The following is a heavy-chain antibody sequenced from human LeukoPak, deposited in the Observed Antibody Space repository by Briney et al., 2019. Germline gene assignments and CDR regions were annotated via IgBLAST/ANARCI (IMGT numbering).Heavy chain of an antibody. CDR3: ARRYCSGGSCYGDYYGMDV. CDR1: GSTFSSYW. D-gene: IGHD2-15*01. V-gene: IGHV3-7*01. J-gene: IGHJ6*02. Sequence: GGSLRLSCAASGSTFSSYWMSWVRQAPGKGLEWVANIKQDGSEKYYVDSVKGRFTISRDNAKNSLYLQMNSLRAEDTAVYYCARRYCSGGSCYGDYYGMDVWGQGTTVTVSS. CDR2: IKQDGSEK.